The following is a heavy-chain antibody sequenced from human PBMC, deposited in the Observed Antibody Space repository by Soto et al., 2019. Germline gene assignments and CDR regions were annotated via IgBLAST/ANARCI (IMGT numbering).Heavy chain of an antibody. Sequence: QVQLVQSGVEVKKPGSSVKVSCKASGGTFRTYTMFWVRQAPGQGLEWMGRIIPMFDIANYAQKFQGRVTFKADKSTGIVYMEMIRFTSDDTAIYFCALGSWSAAVLDIWGQGQLVSVSS. CDR2: IIPMFDIA. CDR3: ALGSWSAAVLDI. J-gene: IGHJ3*02. CDR1: GGTFRTYT. D-gene: IGHD6-13*01. V-gene: IGHV1-69*02.